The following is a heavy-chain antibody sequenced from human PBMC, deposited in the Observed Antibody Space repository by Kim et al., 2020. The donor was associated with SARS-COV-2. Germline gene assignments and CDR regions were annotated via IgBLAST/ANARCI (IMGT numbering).Heavy chain of an antibody. J-gene: IGHJ6*02. CDR3: ARDLSTIFGVVMGSDV. CDR1: GYTFTDYY. V-gene: IGHV1-2*06. CDR2: IKPNSGDT. Sequence: ASVKVSCKASGYTFTDYYIHWVRQAPGQGLEWMGRIKPNSGDTNYAQKFQGRVTMTRDTSISTAYMELSRLRSDDTAVYYCARDLSTIFGVVMGSDVWGQGTTVTVSS. D-gene: IGHD3-3*01.